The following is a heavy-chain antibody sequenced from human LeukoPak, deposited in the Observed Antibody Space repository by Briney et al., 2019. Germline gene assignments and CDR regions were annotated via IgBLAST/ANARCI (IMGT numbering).Heavy chain of an antibody. J-gene: IGHJ4*02. CDR3: ARSSNSGSYLDH. CDR2: INSEGTST. D-gene: IGHD1-26*01. CDR1: GFTISNYW. V-gene: IGHV3-74*01. Sequence: PGGSLRLSCAASGFTISNYWMHWVRQAPGKGLVWVSRINSEGTSTSYADSVKGRFTISRDNAKNTLYLQMNSLRAEDTAVYYCARSSNSGSYLDHWGQGTLVTVSS.